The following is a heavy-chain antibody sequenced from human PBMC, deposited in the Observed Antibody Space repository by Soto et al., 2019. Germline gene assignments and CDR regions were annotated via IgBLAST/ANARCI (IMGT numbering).Heavy chain of an antibody. CDR3: VRGGRSSTSCNTGCAFDI. Sequence: GGSLRLSCAASGFTSWDYDMSWIRQAPGKGLEWVSYISRSGNTMYYGDYVKGRFTISRDNAENSVFLQMISLRAEDTAVYYCVRGGRSSTSCNTGCAFDIWGQGTMVTVSS. D-gene: IGHD2-2*02. CDR1: GFTSWDYD. V-gene: IGHV3-11*01. CDR2: ISRSGNTM. J-gene: IGHJ3*02.